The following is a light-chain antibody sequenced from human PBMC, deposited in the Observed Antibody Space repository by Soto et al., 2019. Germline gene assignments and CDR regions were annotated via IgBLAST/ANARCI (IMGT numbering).Light chain of an antibody. Sequence: QSSLTQPASVSGSPGQSITISCSGTNNDIGSYNYVSWYQQHPGKAPRLLISEVQNRPSGVSHRFSGSKSANTASLTISVLQAEDEADYYCSSYTTTTTWVFGGGTKLTVL. J-gene: IGLJ3*02. CDR3: SSYTTTTTWV. CDR1: NNDIGSYNY. CDR2: EVQ. V-gene: IGLV2-14*01.